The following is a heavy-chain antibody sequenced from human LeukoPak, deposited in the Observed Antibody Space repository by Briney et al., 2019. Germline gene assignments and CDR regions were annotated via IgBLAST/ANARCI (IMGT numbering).Heavy chain of an antibody. V-gene: IGHV1-69*13. D-gene: IGHD1-1*01. Sequence: SVKVSCKASGGTFSSYAISWVRQAPGQGLEWMGGIIPIFGTANYAQKFQGRVTITADESTSTAYMELSSLRSEDTAVYYCARAPNWEGTGYYFDYWGQGTLATVSS. J-gene: IGHJ4*02. CDR3: ARAPNWEGTGYYFDY. CDR2: IIPIFGTA. CDR1: GGTFSSYA.